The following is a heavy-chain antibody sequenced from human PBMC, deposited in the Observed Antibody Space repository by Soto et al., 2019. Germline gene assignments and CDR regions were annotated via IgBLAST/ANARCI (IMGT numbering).Heavy chain of an antibody. V-gene: IGHV4-34*01. CDR2: INHSGST. D-gene: IGHD3-16*01. J-gene: IGHJ4*02. CDR1: GGSFSGYY. CDR3: ARVTFGGVIRY. Sequence: QVQLQQWGAGLLKPSETLSLTCAVYGGSFSGYYWSWIRQPPGKGLEWIGEINHSGSTNYNPSLKXXATTSVDTSKNPFSLKLSSVTAAGTAVYYRARVTFGGVIRYWGQGTLVTVSS.